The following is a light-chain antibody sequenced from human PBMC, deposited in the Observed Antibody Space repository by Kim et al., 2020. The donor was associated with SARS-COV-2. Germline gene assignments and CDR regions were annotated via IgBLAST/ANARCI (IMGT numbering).Light chain of an antibody. V-gene: IGLV3-19*01. CDR3: NSRDSSGNHLGV. J-gene: IGLJ1*01. Sequence: LGQTVRITCQGDSLRSYYVSWYQQKPGQAPVLVIYGKNNRPSGIPDRFSGSSSGNTASLTITGAQAEDEADYYCNSRDSSGNHLGVFGTGTKVTVL. CDR1: SLRSYY. CDR2: GKN.